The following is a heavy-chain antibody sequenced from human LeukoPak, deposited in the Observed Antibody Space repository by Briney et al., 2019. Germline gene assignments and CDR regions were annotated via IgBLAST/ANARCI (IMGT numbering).Heavy chain of an antibody. CDR2: IYYTGST. CDR1: GGSISSCY. CDR3: ARDRGTYYYDSRQGAFDI. V-gene: IGHV4-59*01. D-gene: IGHD3-22*01. J-gene: IGHJ3*02. Sequence: SETLSLTCTVSGGSISSCYWIWIRQPPGKGLEWIGYIYYTGSTNYNPSLKSRVTLSLDTSKNQFSLNLISVTAADTAVYYCARDRGTYYYDSRQGAFDIWGQGTMVTVSS.